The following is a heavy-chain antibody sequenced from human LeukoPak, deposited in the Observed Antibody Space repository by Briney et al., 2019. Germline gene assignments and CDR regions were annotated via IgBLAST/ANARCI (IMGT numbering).Heavy chain of an antibody. Sequence: SETLSLTCTVSGGSISSYYWSWIRQPAGKGLEWIGRIYTSGSTNYNPSLKSRVTMSVDTSKNQFSLKLSSVTAADTAVYYCATDRDNYYDSTGYTRPDGFDIWGQGIMVTVSS. CDR2: IYTSGST. V-gene: IGHV4-4*07. D-gene: IGHD3-22*01. CDR3: ATDRDNYYDSTGYTRPDGFDI. J-gene: IGHJ3*02. CDR1: GGSISSYY.